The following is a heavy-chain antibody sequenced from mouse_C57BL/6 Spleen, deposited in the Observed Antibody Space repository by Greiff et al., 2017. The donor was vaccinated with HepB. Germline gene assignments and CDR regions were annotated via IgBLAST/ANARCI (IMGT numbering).Heavy chain of an antibody. V-gene: IGHV1-81*01. D-gene: IGHD1-1*01. CDR3: ARESNYYGSSYVGAMDY. Sequence: VQLQQSGAELARPGASVKLSCKASGYTFTSYGISWVKQRTGQGLEWIGEIYPRSGNTYYNEKFKGKATLTADKSSSTAYMELRSLTSEDSAVYVCARESNYYGSSYVGAMDYWGQGTSVTVSS. J-gene: IGHJ4*01. CDR1: GYTFTSYG. CDR2: IYPRSGNT.